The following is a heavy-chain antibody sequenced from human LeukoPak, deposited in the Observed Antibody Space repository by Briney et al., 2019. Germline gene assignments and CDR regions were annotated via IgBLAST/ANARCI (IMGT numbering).Heavy chain of an antibody. V-gene: IGHV3-21*01. CDR3: AGDLYGSGQFDY. CDR2: ISSSSSYI. CDR1: GFTFSSYS. Sequence: PGRSLRLSCAASGFTFSSYSMNWVRQAPGKGLEWVSSISSSSSYIYYADSVKGRFTISRDNAKNSLYLQMNSLRAEDTAVYYCAGDLYGSGQFDYWGQGTLVTVSS. D-gene: IGHD3-10*01. J-gene: IGHJ4*02.